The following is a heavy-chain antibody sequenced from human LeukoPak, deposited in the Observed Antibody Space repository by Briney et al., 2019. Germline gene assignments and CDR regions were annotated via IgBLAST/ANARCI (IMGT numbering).Heavy chain of an antibody. CDR3: ARRYYGSWTNYFDH. D-gene: IGHD3-10*01. CDR1: GGSISTSNW. J-gene: IGHJ4*02. Sequence: SGTLSLTCTVSGGSISTSNWWSWVRQPPGKGLEWIGEIYHSGSTTYNSSLKSRLTISIDKSKNHFSLNLSSVTAADTAVYYCARRYYGSWTNYFDHWGQGTLVTVSS. CDR2: IYHSGST. V-gene: IGHV4-4*02.